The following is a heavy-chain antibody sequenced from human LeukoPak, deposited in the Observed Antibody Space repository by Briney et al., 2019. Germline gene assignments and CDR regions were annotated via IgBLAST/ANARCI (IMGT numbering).Heavy chain of an antibody. CDR3: ARGTGPYGYGMDV. CDR1: GGTFSSYA. D-gene: IGHD4-17*01. V-gene: IGHV1-18*01. CDR2: INASNDNT. J-gene: IGHJ6*02. Sequence: ASVKVSCKASGGTFSSYAINWVRQAPGQGLEWMGWINASNDNTNYAQKLQDRVTMTTDTSTSTAYMELRSLRSDDTAVYYCARGTGPYGYGMDVWGQGTTVTVSS.